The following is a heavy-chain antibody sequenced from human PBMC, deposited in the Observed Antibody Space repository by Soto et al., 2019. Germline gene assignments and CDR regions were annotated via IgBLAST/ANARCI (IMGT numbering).Heavy chain of an antibody. CDR3: ARDYDSSGYPYYFDF. CDR1: GYTFTSYG. D-gene: IGHD3-22*01. J-gene: IGHJ4*02. CDR2: ISAYNGNT. Sequence: ASVKVSCKASGYTFTSYGISWVRQAPGQGLEWMGWISAYNGNTNYAQKLQGRVTMTTDTSTSTAYMELRSLRSDDTAVYYCARDYDSSGYPYYFDFWGQGTLVTVSS. V-gene: IGHV1-18*01.